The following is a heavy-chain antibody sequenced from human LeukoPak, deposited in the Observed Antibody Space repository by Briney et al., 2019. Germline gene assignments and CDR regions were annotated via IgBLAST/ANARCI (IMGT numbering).Heavy chain of an antibody. J-gene: IGHJ6*03. Sequence: GGSLRLSCAASGFTLSNVWMSWVRQAPGKGLEWVGRIKSKTDGGTTDYAAPVKGRFTISRDDSKNTLYLQMNSLKTEDTAVYYCTKIQDYYYYYMDVWGKGTTVTVSS. D-gene: IGHD5-18*01. CDR2: IKSKTDGGTT. V-gene: IGHV3-15*01. CDR1: GFTLSNVW. CDR3: TKIQDYYYYYMDV.